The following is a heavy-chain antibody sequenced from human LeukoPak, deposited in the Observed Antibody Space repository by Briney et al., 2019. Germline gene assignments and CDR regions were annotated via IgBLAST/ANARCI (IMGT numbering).Heavy chain of an antibody. Sequence: GGSLRLSCAASGFTVRNNYMSWVRQAPGKGLEWVSVIYSGGSTYYADSVKGRFTISRDNSKNRLYLQMNSLRAEDTALYYCAKGAYDYIEMGYFDYWGQGTLVTVSS. CDR3: AKGAYDYIEMGYFDY. V-gene: IGHV3-66*01. CDR1: GFTVRNNY. J-gene: IGHJ4*02. CDR2: IYSGGST. D-gene: IGHD5-12*01.